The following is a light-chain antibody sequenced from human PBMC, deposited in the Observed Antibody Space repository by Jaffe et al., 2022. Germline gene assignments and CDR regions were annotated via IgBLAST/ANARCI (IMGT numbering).Light chain of an antibody. CDR2: DNN. CDR3: LTWDDSLNTYV. CDR1: NSNIGNNY. J-gene: IGLJ1*01. Sequence: QSVSTQPPSVSAAPGQKVTISCSGSNSNIGNNYVSWYQQFPGTAPKVLIYDNNKRPSGIPDRFSGSKSGASATLGITGLQTGDEADYYCLTWDDSLNTYVFGTGTKVTVL. V-gene: IGLV1-51*01.